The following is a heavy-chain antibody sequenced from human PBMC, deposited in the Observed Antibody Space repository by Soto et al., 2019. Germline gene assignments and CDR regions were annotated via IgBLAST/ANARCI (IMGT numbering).Heavy chain of an antibody. CDR3: AKQEGDPVNRYYFDH. V-gene: IGHV3-23*03. J-gene: IGHJ4*02. CDR1: GFTFRDYA. D-gene: IGHD2-21*02. CDR2: IFGGGNNP. Sequence: EVQLLESGGGLVQPGGSLRLSCAASGFTFRDYAMSWVRQAPGKGLEWVSSIFGGGNNPYSADSVEGRFSISRDNSKNMLYLQMDSLRVEDTAVYYCAKQEGDPVNRYYFDHWGQGTLVAVSS.